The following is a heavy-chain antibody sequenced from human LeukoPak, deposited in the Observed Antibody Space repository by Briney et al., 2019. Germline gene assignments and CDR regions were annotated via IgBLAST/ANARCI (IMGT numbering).Heavy chain of an antibody. Sequence: RPGGSLRLSRAASGFTFSSYWMNWVRQAPGKGLEWVANINQDGSEKYYVDSVKGRFTISRDNAENSLDLQMNRLRAEDTAVYYCARDHTVAGIVFDYWGQGTLVTVSS. CDR2: INQDGSEK. D-gene: IGHD6-19*01. CDR1: GFTFSSYW. J-gene: IGHJ4*02. CDR3: ARDHTVAGIVFDY. V-gene: IGHV3-7*01.